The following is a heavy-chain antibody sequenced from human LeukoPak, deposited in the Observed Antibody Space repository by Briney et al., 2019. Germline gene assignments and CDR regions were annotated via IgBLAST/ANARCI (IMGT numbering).Heavy chain of an antibody. D-gene: IGHD2-21*02. Sequence: ASVKVSCTASGYTFTGYYMHWVRQAPGQGLEWMGWINPNSGGTNYAQKFQGRVTMTRDTSISTAYMELSRLRSDDTAVYYCARTDGIVAVTASVAVFDPWGQGTLVTVSS. CDR2: INPNSGGT. CDR1: GYTFTGYY. V-gene: IGHV1-2*02. CDR3: ARTDGIVAVTASVAVFDP. J-gene: IGHJ5*02.